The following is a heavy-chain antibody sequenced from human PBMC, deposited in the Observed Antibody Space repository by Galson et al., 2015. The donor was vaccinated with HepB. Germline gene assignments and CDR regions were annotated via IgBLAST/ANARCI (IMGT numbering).Heavy chain of an antibody. CDR3: AHRITMVRGVIISDAFDI. D-gene: IGHD3-10*01. V-gene: IGHV2-5*02. J-gene: IGHJ3*02. CDR2: IYWDDDK. CDR1: GFSLSTSGVG. Sequence: PALVKPTQTLTLTCTFSGFSLSTSGVGVGWIRQPPGKALEWLALIYWDDDKCYSPSLKSRLTITKDTSKNQVVLTMTNMDPVDTATYYCAHRITMVRGVIISDAFDIWGQGTMVTVSS.